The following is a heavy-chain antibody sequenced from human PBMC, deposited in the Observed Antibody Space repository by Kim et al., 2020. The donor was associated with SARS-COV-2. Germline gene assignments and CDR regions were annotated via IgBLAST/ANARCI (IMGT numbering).Heavy chain of an antibody. V-gene: IGHV1-46*01. D-gene: IGHD6-13*01. Sequence: YDQRFTGRVTMTRDTSASTVYMEMSSLRSEDTAVYYCAREDSSWNDAFDIWGQGTLVTVSS. CDR3: AREDSSWNDAFDI. J-gene: IGHJ3*02.